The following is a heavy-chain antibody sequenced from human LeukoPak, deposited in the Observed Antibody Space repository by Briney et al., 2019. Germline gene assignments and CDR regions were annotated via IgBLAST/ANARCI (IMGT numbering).Heavy chain of an antibody. CDR1: GGPFSGYY. Sequence: PSETLSLTCAVYGGPFSGYYWSWLRQPPGKGLEWIGEINHSGSTNYNPSLKSRVTISVDTSKNQFSLKLSSVTAADTAVYYCARGGITGTIDYWGQGTLVTVSS. CDR2: INHSGST. V-gene: IGHV4-34*01. J-gene: IGHJ4*02. CDR3: ARGGITGTIDY. D-gene: IGHD1-20*01.